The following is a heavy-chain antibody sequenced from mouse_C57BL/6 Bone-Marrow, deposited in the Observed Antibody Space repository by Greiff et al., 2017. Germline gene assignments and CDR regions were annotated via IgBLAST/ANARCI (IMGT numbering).Heavy chain of an antibody. V-gene: IGHV1-81*01. CDR3: SRRRPYAKDY. J-gene: IGHJ4*01. CDR1: GYTFTSYG. Sequence: QVQLQQSGAELARPGASVKLSCKASGYTFTSYGISWVKQRTGQGLEWIGEIYPRSGNTYYNEKVKGKATLTADKSSSTAYMELRSLTSDDSAVYFCSRRRPYAKDYWGERTSVTVSS. D-gene: IGHD1-2*01. CDR2: IYPRSGNT.